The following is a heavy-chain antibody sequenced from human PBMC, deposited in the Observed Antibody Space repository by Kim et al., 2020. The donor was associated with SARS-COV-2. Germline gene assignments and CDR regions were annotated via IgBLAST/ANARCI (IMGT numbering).Heavy chain of an antibody. D-gene: IGHD6-19*01. V-gene: IGHV1-3*01. Sequence: ASVKVSCKASGYTFTTFALYWVRRAPGQRLEWMGWVNGGNGNTRCSQKFQGRVSITRDTSATTAYLELSGLISEDTAVYYCAREAVAGSFDYWGQGTLVTVSS. CDR2: VNGGNGNT. CDR3: AREAVAGSFDY. CDR1: GYTFTTFA. J-gene: IGHJ4*02.